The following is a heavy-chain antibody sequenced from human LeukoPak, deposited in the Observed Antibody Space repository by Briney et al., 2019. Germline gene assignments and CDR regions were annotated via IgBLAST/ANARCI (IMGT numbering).Heavy chain of an antibody. CDR1: GGSISSGSYY. Sequence: SETLSLTCTVSGGSISSGSYYWSWIRQPAGKGLEWIGRIDTSGTTKYNPSLKSRVTISVDTSKNQFSLKLSSVTAADTAVYYCARDRIKGVVSWFDPWGQGTLVTVSS. V-gene: IGHV4-61*02. CDR2: IDTSGTT. J-gene: IGHJ5*02. CDR3: ARDRIKGVVSWFDP. D-gene: IGHD2-15*01.